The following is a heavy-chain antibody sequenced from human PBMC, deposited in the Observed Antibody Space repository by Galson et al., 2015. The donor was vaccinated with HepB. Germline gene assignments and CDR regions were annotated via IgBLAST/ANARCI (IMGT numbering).Heavy chain of an antibody. CDR2: IKSKTDGGTT. CDR3: VGYCSSTSCYSGYYYYGMDV. J-gene: IGHJ6*02. CDR1: GFTFSNAW. Sequence: SLRLSCAAFGFTFSNAWMNWVRQAPGKGLEWVGRIKSKTDGGTTDYAAPVKGRFTISRDDSKNTLYLQMNSLKTEDTAVYYCVGYCSSTSCYSGYYYYGMDVWGQGTTVTVSS. D-gene: IGHD2-2*01. V-gene: IGHV3-15*07.